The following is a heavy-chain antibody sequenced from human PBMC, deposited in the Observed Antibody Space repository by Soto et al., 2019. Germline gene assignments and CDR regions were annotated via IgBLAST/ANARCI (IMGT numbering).Heavy chain of an antibody. D-gene: IGHD6-6*01. CDR3: AKDTSIAARGYFDY. V-gene: IGHV3-23*01. CDR2: ISGSGDST. CDR1: GFTFSTYA. Sequence: GGSLRLSCAASGFTFSTYAMTWVRQAPGKGLEWVSGISGSGDSTYYADSVKGRFTISRDNSKNTLYLQMNILRAEDTAVYYCAKDTSIAARGYFDYWGQGTLVTVSS. J-gene: IGHJ4*02.